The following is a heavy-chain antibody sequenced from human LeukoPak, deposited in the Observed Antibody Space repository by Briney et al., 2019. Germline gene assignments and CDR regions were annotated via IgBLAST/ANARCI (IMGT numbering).Heavy chain of an antibody. D-gene: IGHD2-21*01. CDR2: IHYSGRT. CDR1: GSSIISFY. V-gene: IGHV4-59*08. J-gene: IGHJ4*02. CDR3: GRLPERVSGAYYVDQ. Sequence: SETLSLTCNVSGSSIISFYWSWIRQSPGKGLEWVGNIHYSGRTTYNPSLKSRVTISLDTPKSQFSLKLNSVTAADTAVYYCGRLPERVSGAYYVDQWGQGTLVTVSS.